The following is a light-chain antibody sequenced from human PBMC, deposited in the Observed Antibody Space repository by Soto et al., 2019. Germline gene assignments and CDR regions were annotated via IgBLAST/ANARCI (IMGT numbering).Light chain of an antibody. CDR3: SSYAGSYILGV. V-gene: IGLV2-11*01. CDR1: SSDVGGYDF. J-gene: IGLJ3*02. CDR2: DVT. Sequence: QSALAQPRSVSGSPGQSVTLSCTGTSSDVGGYDFVSWYQQYPGKAPKLIIFDVTERTSGVPDRFSGSKSGNSASLTISGLQGEDEADYYCSSYAGSYILGVFGGGTKLTVL.